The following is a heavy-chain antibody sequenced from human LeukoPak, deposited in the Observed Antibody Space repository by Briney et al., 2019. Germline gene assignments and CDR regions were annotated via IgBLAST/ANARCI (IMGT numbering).Heavy chain of an antibody. Sequence: GSLRLSCAASGFIFKNAWMTWVRQAPGKGLEWVGRIKSKTDGGTTDYAAPVKDRFTISRDDSKSTLYLQMNSLQTEDTGVYYCTTELVWFGVLAHWGQGTLATVSS. V-gene: IGHV3-15*01. CDR3: TTELVWFGVLAH. CDR2: IKSKTDGGTT. D-gene: IGHD3-10*01. CDR1: GFIFKNAW. J-gene: IGHJ4*02.